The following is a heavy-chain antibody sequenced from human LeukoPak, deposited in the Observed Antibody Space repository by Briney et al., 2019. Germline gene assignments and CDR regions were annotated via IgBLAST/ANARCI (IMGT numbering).Heavy chain of an antibody. D-gene: IGHD3-10*01. Sequence: PSETLSLTCAVYGGSFSGYYWSWIRQPPGKGLEWIGEINHSGSTNYNPSLKGRVTISVDTSKNQFSLKLSSVTAADTAVYYCARDRLGSGSGFFDYWGQGTLVTVSS. V-gene: IGHV4-34*01. CDR3: ARDRLGSGSGFFDY. CDR1: GGSFSGYY. J-gene: IGHJ4*02. CDR2: INHSGST.